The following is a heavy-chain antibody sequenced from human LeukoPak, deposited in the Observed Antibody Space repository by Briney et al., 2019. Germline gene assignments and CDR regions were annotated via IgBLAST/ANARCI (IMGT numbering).Heavy chain of an antibody. CDR3: ARDKNGYGDWYYFDY. CDR2: IYYSGST. V-gene: IGHV4-59*01. D-gene: IGHD4-17*01. CDR1: GFMFSSNW. J-gene: IGHJ4*02. Sequence: PGGSQRLSCAASGFMFSSNWMSWVRLAPGKGLEWIGYIYYSGSTNYNPSLKSRVTISVDTSKNQFSLKLSSVTAADTAVYYCARDKNGYGDWYYFDYWGQGTLVTVSS.